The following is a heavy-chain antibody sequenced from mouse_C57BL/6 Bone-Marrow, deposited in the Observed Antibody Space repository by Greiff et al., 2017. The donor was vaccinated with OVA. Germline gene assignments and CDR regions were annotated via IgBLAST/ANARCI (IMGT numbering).Heavy chain of an antibody. D-gene: IGHD3-2*02. J-gene: IGHJ2*01. Sequence: VKLVESGAELARPGASVKLSCKASGYTFTSYGISWVKQRTGQGLEWIGEIYPRSGNTYYNEKFKGKATLTADKSSSTAYMELRSLTSEDSAVYFCARVGAQATDFDYWGQGTTLTVSS. CDR2: IYPRSGNT. CDR1: GYTFTSYG. V-gene: IGHV1-81*01. CDR3: ARVGAQATDFDY.